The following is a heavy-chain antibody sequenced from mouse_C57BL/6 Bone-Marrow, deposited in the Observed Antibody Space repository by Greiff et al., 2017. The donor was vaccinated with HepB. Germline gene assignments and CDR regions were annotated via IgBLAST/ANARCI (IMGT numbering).Heavy chain of an antibody. D-gene: IGHD2-2*01. CDR3: GGYYGYDVGY. CDR1: GYAFSSSW. J-gene: IGHJ2*01. CDR2: IYPGDGDT. V-gene: IGHV1-82*01. Sequence: VQLQQSGPELVKPGASVKISCKASGYAFSSSWMNWVKQRPGKGLEWIGRIYPGDGDTNYNGKFKGKATLTADKSSSTAYMQLSSLTSEDSAVYFCGGYYGYDVGYWGQGTTLTVSS.